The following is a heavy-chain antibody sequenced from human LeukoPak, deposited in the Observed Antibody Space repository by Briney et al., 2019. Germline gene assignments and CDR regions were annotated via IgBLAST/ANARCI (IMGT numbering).Heavy chain of an antibody. CDR3: ARDYVTMDY. CDR1: GFTLSTNA. J-gene: IGHJ4*02. Sequence: GGSLRLSCLTSGFTLSTNAMSWVRQAPGKGLEWISGISGSGASTYYADSVKGRFTISRDNAKNTLYLQMNSLRAEDTAVYYCARDYVTMDYWGQGTLVTVSS. CDR2: ISGSGAST. V-gene: IGHV3-23*01. D-gene: IGHD4-11*01.